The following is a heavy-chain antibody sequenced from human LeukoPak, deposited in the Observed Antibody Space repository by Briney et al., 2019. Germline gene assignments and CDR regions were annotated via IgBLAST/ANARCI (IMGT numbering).Heavy chain of an antibody. Sequence: GASVKVSCKASGYTFTSYGISWVRQAPGQGLEWMGWISAYNGNTNYAQKLQGRVTMTTDTSTSTAYMELRSLRSDDTAVYYCARGLVTMVRGVTYYFDYWGQGTLVTVSS. V-gene: IGHV1-18*01. CDR2: ISAYNGNT. D-gene: IGHD3-10*01. CDR1: GYTFTSYG. J-gene: IGHJ4*02. CDR3: ARGLVTMVRGVTYYFDY.